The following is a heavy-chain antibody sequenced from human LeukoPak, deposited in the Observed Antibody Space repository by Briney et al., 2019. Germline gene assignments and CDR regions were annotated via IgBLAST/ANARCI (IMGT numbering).Heavy chain of an antibody. V-gene: IGHV1-8*02. CDR1: GYTFTSYG. J-gene: IGHJ4*02. CDR2: MNPNSGNT. CDR3: ARGLPHQWLIPAY. D-gene: IGHD6-19*01. Sequence: ASVKVSCKASGYTFTSYGISWVRQATGQGLEWMGWMNPNSGNTGYAQKFQGRVTMTCNTSISTAYMELSSLKSEDTAVYYCARGLPHQWLIPAYWGQGTLVTVSS.